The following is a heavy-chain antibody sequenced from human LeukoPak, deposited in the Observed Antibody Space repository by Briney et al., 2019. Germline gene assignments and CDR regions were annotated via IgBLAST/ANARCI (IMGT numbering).Heavy chain of an antibody. CDR2: IYPGNSDT. D-gene: IGHD3-22*01. CDR3: ARGYYYDSSGYYNFDY. V-gene: IGHV5-78*01. Sequence: KTGESLKISCKTSGYSFTSYWIHWVRQMPGKELEWMGSIYPGNSDTRYSPSFQGHVTISADSSSSTAYLQWSSLKASDAAMYYCARGYYYDSSGYYNFDYWGQGTLVTVSS. J-gene: IGHJ4*02. CDR1: GYSFTSYW.